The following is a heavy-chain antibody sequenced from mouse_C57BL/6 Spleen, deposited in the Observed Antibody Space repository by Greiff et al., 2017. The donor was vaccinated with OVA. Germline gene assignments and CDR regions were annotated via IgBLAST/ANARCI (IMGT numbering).Heavy chain of an antibody. CDR1: GYSITSGYY. CDR3: ARGDYREDAMDY. J-gene: IGHJ4*01. D-gene: IGHD2-12*01. V-gene: IGHV3-6*01. Sequence: EVHLVESGPGLVKPSQSLSLTCSVTGYSITSGYYWNWIRQFPGNKLEWMGYISYDGSNNYNPSLKNRISITRDTSKNQFFLKLNSVTTEDTATYYCARGDYREDAMDYWGQGTSVTVSS. CDR2: ISYDGSN.